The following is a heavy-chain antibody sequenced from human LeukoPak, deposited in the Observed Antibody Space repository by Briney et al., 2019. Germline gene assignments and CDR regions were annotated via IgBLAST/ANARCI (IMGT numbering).Heavy chain of an antibody. V-gene: IGHV3-15*01. CDR3: TRGDGYNYGSDY. J-gene: IGHJ4*02. D-gene: IGHD5-24*01. Sequence: GGSLRLSCAASGFTFSDAWMTWVRQAPGKGLEWVGRIKSKTDGGTTDYAAPVKGRFTISRDDSKNIAYLQMNSLKTEDTAVYYCTRGDGYNYGSDYWGQGTLVTVSS. CDR2: IKSKTDGGTT. CDR1: GFTFSDAW.